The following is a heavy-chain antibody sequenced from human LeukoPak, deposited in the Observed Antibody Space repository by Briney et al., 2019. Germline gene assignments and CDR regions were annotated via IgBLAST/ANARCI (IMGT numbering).Heavy chain of an antibody. CDR2: INVKSGDI. CDR1: GFTFSSHN. J-gene: IGHJ3*02. V-gene: IGHV3-48*01. D-gene: IGHD4-11*01. CDR3: ARDKDYASDM. Sequence: GGSLRLSCAASGFTFSSHNMNWVRQAPGKGLEWISFINVKSGDIRYADSAEGRFTISRDNARNSLYPHMNSLRAEDTAVYYCARDKDYASDMWGQGTMVTVSS.